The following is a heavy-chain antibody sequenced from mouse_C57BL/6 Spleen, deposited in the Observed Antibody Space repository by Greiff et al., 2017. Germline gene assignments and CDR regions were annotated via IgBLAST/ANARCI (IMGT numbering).Heavy chain of an antibody. CDR3: ARSPFITTVVDYAMDY. V-gene: IGHV1-22*01. CDR2: INPNNGGT. Sequence: DVKLQESGPELVKPGASVKMSCKASGYTFTDYNMHWVKQSHGKSLEWIGYINPNNGGTSYNQKFKGKATLTVNKSSSTAYMELRSLTSEDSAVYYCARSPFITTVVDYAMDYWGQGTSVTVSS. D-gene: IGHD1-1*01. CDR1: GYTFTDYN. J-gene: IGHJ4*01.